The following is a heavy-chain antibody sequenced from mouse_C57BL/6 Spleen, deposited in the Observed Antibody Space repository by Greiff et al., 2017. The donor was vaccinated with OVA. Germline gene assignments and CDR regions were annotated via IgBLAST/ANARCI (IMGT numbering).Heavy chain of an antibody. CDR1: GYTFTSYW. CDR2: IDPSDSET. Sequence: QVQLQQPGAELVRPGSSVKLSCKASGYTFTSYWMHWVKQRPIQGLEWIGNIDPSDSETHYNQKFKDKATLTVDKSSSTAYMQLSSLTSEDSAVYYCARLGSVAWFAYWGQGTLVTVSA. J-gene: IGHJ3*01. V-gene: IGHV1-52*01. CDR3: ARLGSVAWFAY.